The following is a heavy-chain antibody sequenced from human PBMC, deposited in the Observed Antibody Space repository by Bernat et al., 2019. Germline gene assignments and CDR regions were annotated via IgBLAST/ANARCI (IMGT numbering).Heavy chain of an antibody. CDR3: ARLYGDDGGLDY. V-gene: IGHV3-53*01. CDR2: IYSGGST. Sequence: EVQLVESGGGLIQPGGSLRLSCAASGFTVSSNYMSWVRQAPGKGLEWVSVIYSGGSTYYADYVKGRFTISRDNTKNTLYLQMNSLRGEDTAVYYCARLYGDDGGLDYWGQGTLVTVSS. J-gene: IGHJ4*02. CDR1: GFTVSSNY. D-gene: IGHD4-17*01.